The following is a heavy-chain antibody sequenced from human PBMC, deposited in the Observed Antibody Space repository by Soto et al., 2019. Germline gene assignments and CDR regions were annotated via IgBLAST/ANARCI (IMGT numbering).Heavy chain of an antibody. CDR1: GFTFSDFG. Sequence: QVQLEESGGGVVQPGRSLRLSCEASGFTFSDFGMHWVRQAPGKGLEWVAAISHDGSNQYYGDSVKGRFSISRDHSNNRLYLQMNNLKVEDSAIYFCAKETRSRAVTATRVNGMDVWGQGTTVTVSS. V-gene: IGHV3-30*18. CDR3: AKETRSRAVTATRVNGMDV. CDR2: ISHDGSNQ. J-gene: IGHJ6*02. D-gene: IGHD2-21*02.